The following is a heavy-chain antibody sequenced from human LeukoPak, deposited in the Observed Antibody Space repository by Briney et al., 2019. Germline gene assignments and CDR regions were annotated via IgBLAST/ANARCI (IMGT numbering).Heavy chain of an antibody. V-gene: IGHV4-59*01. J-gene: IGHJ4*02. CDR2: IFSRGSS. D-gene: IGHD3-22*01. Sequence: SETLSLTCSVSGGSISNYYWSWIRQPPGKGLEWIGYIFSRGSSNYSPSLKSRVTISVDTSKNQFSLKLSSVTAADTAVYYCARASDSSGYYDLDYWAREPWSPSPQ. CDR1: GGSISNYY. CDR3: ARASDSSGYYDLDY.